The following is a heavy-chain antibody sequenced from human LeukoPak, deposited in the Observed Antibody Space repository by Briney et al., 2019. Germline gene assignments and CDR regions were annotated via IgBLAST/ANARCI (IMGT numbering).Heavy chain of an antibody. J-gene: IGHJ4*02. Sequence: GGSLRLSCADSGFIFSNYWLSWVRQAPGKGLEWVANIKQDGSERYYVDSVRGGFIVSRDNAKNSLYLQMNSLRAEDTAVYYCARVYDVWSGYYRDYWGQGTLVTVSS. D-gene: IGHD3-3*01. CDR1: GFIFSNYW. V-gene: IGHV3-7*04. CDR2: IKQDGSER. CDR3: ARVYDVWSGYYRDY.